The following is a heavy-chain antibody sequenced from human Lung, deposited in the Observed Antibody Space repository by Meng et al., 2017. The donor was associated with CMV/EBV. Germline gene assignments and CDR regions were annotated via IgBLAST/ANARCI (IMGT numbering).Heavy chain of an antibody. CDR1: GGSISSSSYY. Sequence: SETXSLTCTVSGGSISSSSYYWGWIRQPPGQGLEWIGSIYYSRNTYYKPSLPSRVTITADTSKSQFSLELSSVTAADTAVYYCASLPKMGIATTGPHWGQGTLVTVSS. J-gene: IGHJ4*02. D-gene: IGHD6-13*01. CDR3: ASLPKMGIATTGPH. V-gene: IGHV4-39*07. CDR2: IYYSRNT.